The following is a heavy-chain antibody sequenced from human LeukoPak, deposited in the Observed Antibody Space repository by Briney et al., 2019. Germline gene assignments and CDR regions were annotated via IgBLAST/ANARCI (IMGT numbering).Heavy chain of an antibody. CDR3: ARDRRIVERRLYYYYGMDV. J-gene: IGHJ6*02. Sequence: AVKVSCKAFRGTVSSYAISWVRQAAGQGLEWMGGIIPIFGTANYAQKFQGRVTITADESTSTAYMELSSLRSEDTAVYYCARDRRIVERRLYYYYGMDVWGQGTTVTVSS. V-gene: IGHV1-69*13. D-gene: IGHD1-1*01. CDR1: RGTVSSYA. CDR2: IIPIFGTA.